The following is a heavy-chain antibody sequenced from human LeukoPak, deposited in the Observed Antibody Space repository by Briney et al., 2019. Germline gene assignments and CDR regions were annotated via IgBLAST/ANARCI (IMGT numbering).Heavy chain of an antibody. CDR1: GGSMSSYY. CDR2: IYYSGST. CDR3: ARGARAGYNLEPFDY. V-gene: IGHV4-59*08. Sequence: SETLSLTCTVSGGSMSSYYWSWIRQPPGKGLEWIGYIYYSGSTKYNPSLKSRVTISVDTSKNQYSLKLSSVTAADTAVYYCARGARAGYNLEPFDYWGQGTLVTVSS. J-gene: IGHJ4*02. D-gene: IGHD5-24*01.